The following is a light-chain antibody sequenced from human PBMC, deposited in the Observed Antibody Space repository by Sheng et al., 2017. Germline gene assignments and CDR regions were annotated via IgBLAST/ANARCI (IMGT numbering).Light chain of an antibody. CDR1: QTILYTSNNENH. Sequence: DLVMTQSPDSLAVSLGEKATIKCKSSQTILYTSNNENHLAWYQHKPGQPPRLLIYWASTRESGVPDRFSGSASGTDFTLTISSLQAEDAAFYYCQQYYSTPYTFGQGTKLEIK. CDR2: WAS. V-gene: IGKV4-1*01. J-gene: IGKJ2*01. CDR3: QQYYSTPYT.